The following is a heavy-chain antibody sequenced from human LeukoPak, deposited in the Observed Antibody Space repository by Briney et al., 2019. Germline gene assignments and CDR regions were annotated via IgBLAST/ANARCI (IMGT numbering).Heavy chain of an antibody. CDR1: GDSISIYY. Sequence: SETLSLTCTASGDSISIYYWSWIRQPPGKGLEWIGNIYYSGSTNYNPSLKSRVTISVDTSRNQFSLKLTSVTAADTAVYYCARHSAFDIWGRGTMVTVSS. J-gene: IGHJ3*02. CDR3: ARHSAFDI. V-gene: IGHV4-59*08. CDR2: IYYSGST.